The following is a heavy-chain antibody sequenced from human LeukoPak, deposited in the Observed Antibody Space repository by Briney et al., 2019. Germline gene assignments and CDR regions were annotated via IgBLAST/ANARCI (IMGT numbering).Heavy chain of an antibody. CDR2: VYYSGST. D-gene: IGHD3-3*01. J-gene: IGHJ4*02. CDR1: GGSISSSSYY. Sequence: PSETLSLTCTVSGGSISSSSYYWGWIRQPPGKGLEWIGSVYYSGSTYYNPSLKSRVTISVDTSKNQFSLKLSSVTAADTAVYYCARRHDFWSGYHNYYFDYWGQGTLVTVSS. V-gene: IGHV4-39*01. CDR3: ARRHDFWSGYHNYYFDY.